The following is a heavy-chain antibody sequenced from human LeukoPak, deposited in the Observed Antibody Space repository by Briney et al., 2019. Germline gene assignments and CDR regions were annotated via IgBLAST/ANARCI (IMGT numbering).Heavy chain of an antibody. V-gene: IGHV3-23*01. CDR3: ARTTEGGYIGYFYYYYMDV. J-gene: IGHJ6*03. D-gene: IGHD1-1*01. Sequence: GGSLRLSCAASGFSFSSYAMSGVRQAPGKGLEWVSVICWGPGNTYYTDSVKGRFTISRDNSKNTVYLDLNSLRCEETDVYYCARTTEGGYIGYFYYYYMDVWGKGTTVSISS. CDR2: ICWGPGNT. CDR1: GFSFSSYA.